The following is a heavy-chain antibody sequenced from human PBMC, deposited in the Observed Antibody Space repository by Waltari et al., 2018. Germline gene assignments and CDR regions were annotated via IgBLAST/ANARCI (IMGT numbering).Heavy chain of an antibody. V-gene: IGHV3-74*03. J-gene: IGHJ4*02. CDR3: TTNPGY. Sequence: EVQLVESGGGLVQPGGSLRLSCAASGFRTDSWLDGVRQAPGKGLVWVSRMKTDGTSITYADSVKGRFTISRDSAKNTYYLQMNGLRAEDTAVYYCTTNPGYWGQGTLVTVSS. CDR2: MKTDGTSI. CDR1: GFRTDSW.